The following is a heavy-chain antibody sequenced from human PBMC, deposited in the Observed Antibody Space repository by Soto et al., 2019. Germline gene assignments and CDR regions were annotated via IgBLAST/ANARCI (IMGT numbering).Heavy chain of an antibody. Sequence: QVQLVQSGAEVKKPGASVKVSCKASGYVFIGYYIHWVRQAPGQGLEWMGWINPNSGGTNYAQKIQGRVTMTRDTSISTVSMELSSLRSDDTAVYYCARSFCSTITCYGWFDPWGQGTLVTVSS. CDR1: GYVFIGYY. CDR2: INPNSGGT. CDR3: ARSFCSTITCYGWFDP. J-gene: IGHJ5*02. V-gene: IGHV1-2*02. D-gene: IGHD2-2*01.